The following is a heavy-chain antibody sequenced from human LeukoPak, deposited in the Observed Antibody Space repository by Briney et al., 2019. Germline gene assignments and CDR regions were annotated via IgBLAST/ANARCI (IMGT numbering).Heavy chain of an antibody. D-gene: IGHD3-3*01. Sequence: ASVKVSCKASGYTLTELSMHWVRQAPGKGLEWMGGFDPEDGKTIYAQKFQGRVTMTEDTSTDTAYMELSSLRSEDTAMYYCATVITISRFDPWGQGTLVTVSS. J-gene: IGHJ5*02. V-gene: IGHV1-24*01. CDR3: ATVITISRFDP. CDR1: GYTLTELS. CDR2: FDPEDGKT.